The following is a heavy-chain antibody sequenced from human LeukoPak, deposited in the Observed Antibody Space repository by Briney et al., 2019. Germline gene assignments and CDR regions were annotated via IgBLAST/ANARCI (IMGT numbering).Heavy chain of an antibody. Sequence: ASVKVSCKASGYTFTGYYMHWVRQASGQGLEWMGWINPNSGDTNCAQNFQGRVSMTRDTSISTAYLDLSGLRSDDTALYYCARGLGWDSGTYLGAWGQGTLVTVSS. CDR3: ARGLGWDSGTYLGA. D-gene: IGHD1-26*01. J-gene: IGHJ5*02. V-gene: IGHV1-2*02. CDR2: INPNSGDT. CDR1: GYTFTGYY.